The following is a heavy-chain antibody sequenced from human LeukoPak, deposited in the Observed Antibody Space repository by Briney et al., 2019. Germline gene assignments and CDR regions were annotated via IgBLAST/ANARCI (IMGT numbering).Heavy chain of an antibody. V-gene: IGHV4-30-4*01. D-gene: IGHD3-10*01. CDR2: IYYSGST. CDR3: ARGGEKYYGSGSYYNPKPYYFDY. CDR1: GGSISSGDYY. J-gene: IGHJ4*02. Sequence: PSETLSLTCTVSGGSISSGDYYWSWIRQPPGKGLEWIGYIYYSGSTYYNPSLKSRVTISVDTSKNQFSLKLSSVTAADTAVYYCARGGEKYYGSGSYYNPKPYYFDYWGQGTLVTVSS.